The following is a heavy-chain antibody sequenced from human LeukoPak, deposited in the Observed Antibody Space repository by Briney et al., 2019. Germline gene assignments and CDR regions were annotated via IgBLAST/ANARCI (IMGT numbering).Heavy chain of an antibody. CDR1: GFTFSSYW. J-gene: IGHJ4*02. D-gene: IGHD1-26*01. CDR3: AKGGGSRNFDY. V-gene: IGHV3-74*01. Sequence: GGSLRLSCAASGFTFSSYWMHWVRQAPGKGLVWVSRIKSDGSSTRYADSVKGRFTVSRDNAKNTLYLQMNSLRAEDTAVYYCAKGGGSRNFDYWGQGTLVAVSS. CDR2: IKSDGSST.